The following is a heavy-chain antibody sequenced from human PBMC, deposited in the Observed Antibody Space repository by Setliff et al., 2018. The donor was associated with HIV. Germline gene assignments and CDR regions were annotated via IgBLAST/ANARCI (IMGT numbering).Heavy chain of an antibody. Sequence: GGSLRLSCAASGFTFSIYEMNWVRQGPGRGLEWVSYISSSGSTIFYADSVKGRFTISRDNSKNTLYLQMHSLRVEDTAVYYCAAVPWGHSSLIIDHWGQGTPVTVSS. D-gene: IGHD3-16*01. CDR1: GFTFSIYE. CDR2: ISSSGSTI. V-gene: IGHV3-48*03. J-gene: IGHJ4*02. CDR3: AAVPWGHSSLIIDH.